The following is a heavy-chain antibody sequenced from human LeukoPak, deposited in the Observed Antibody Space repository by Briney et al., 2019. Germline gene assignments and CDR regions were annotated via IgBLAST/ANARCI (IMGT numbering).Heavy chain of an antibody. J-gene: IGHJ5*02. V-gene: IGHV4-39*07. CDR2: IYHSGST. CDR1: GGSISSSSYY. Sequence: PSETLSLTCTVSGGSISSSSYYWGWIRQPPGKGLEWIGEIYHSGSTNYNPSLKSRVTISVDKSKNQFSLKLSSVTAADTAVYYCARAQTQLLWFGEMVYNWFDPWGQGTLVTVSS. CDR3: ARAQTQLLWFGEMVYNWFDP. D-gene: IGHD3-10*01.